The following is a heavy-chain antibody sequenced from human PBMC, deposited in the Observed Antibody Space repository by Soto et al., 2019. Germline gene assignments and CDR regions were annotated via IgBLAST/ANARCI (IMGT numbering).Heavy chain of an antibody. CDR1: GFTFSSYA. CDR3: AKALVGAPTSPKYYFDY. J-gene: IGHJ4*02. CDR2: IGGGGGTT. D-gene: IGHD1-26*01. Sequence: EVQLLESGGGLVQPGGSLRLSCAASGFTFSSYAMSWVRQAPGKGLEWVSAIGGGGGTTYYADSVKGRFTISRDNSKNTLYLQMNSLRAEDTAVYYCAKALVGAPTSPKYYFDYWGQGTLVTVSS. V-gene: IGHV3-23*01.